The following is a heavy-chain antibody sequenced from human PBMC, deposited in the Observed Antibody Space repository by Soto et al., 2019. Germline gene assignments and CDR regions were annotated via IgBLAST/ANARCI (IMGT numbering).Heavy chain of an antibody. V-gene: IGHV4-59*01. CDR1: GGSISSYY. D-gene: IGHD3-9*01. CDR3: ARDRLANWFDP. J-gene: IGHJ5*02. Sequence: SETLSLTCTVSGGSISSYYWSWIRQPPGKGLEWIGYIYYSGSTNYNPSLKSRVTISVDTSKNQFSLKLSSVTAADTAVYYCARDRLANWFDPWGQGTLVTLSS. CDR2: IYYSGST.